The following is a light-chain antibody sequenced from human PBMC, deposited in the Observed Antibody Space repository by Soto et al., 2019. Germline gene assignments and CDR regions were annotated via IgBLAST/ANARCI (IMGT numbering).Light chain of an antibody. CDR1: QSVSSS. CDR2: DVS. CDR3: QRRGNRAIT. Sequence: EIVLTQSPATLSLSPGERAYLSCRASQSVSSSLAWYQQRPGQAPRLLIYDVSTRATGIPARFSGSGTGSGTEFTLTISSLEPEDFAVYFCQRRGNRAITFGQGTRLEIK. J-gene: IGKJ5*01. V-gene: IGKV3-11*01.